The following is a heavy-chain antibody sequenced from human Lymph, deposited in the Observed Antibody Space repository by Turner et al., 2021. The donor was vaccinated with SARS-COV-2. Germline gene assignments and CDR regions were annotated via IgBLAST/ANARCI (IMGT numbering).Heavy chain of an antibody. Sequence: EVQLVEAGGGLVQPGRSVRLSCAASGFTFDDYAMHWVRQAPGKVLEWVSGINWSGGSIAYADSVKGRFTISRDNPKNSLYLQMNSLRAEDTAFYYCAKDLAGTYYSSFDYWGQGTLVTVSS. CDR1: GFTFDDYA. CDR3: AKDLAGTYYSSFDY. J-gene: IGHJ4*02. CDR2: INWSGGSI. V-gene: IGHV3-9*01. D-gene: IGHD1-26*01.